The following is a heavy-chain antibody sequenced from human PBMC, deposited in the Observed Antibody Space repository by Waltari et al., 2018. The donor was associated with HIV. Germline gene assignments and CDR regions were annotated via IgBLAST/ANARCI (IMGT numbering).Heavy chain of an antibody. J-gene: IGHJ5*02. D-gene: IGHD5-18*01. CDR3: ASLGYLNWFDP. Sequence: EVQLVESGGGLVQPGGSLRLSCAASGFTFSSYSMNWFRQAPGKGLEWVSYISSSSSTIYYADSVKGRFTISRDNAKNSLYLQMNSLRAEDTAVYYCASLGYLNWFDPWGQGTLVTVSS. CDR2: ISSSSSTI. CDR1: GFTFSSYS. V-gene: IGHV3-48*01.